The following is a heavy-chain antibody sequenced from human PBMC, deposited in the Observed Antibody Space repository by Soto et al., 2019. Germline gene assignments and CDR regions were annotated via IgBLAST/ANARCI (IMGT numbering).Heavy chain of an antibody. CDR3: ARGGFYRTAAVDS. CDR2: INSDGSST. J-gene: IGHJ4*02. D-gene: IGHD6-13*01. V-gene: IGHV3-74*03. Sequence: GGSLRLSCAASGFTFSSYWMHWVRQAPGKGLVWVSHINSDGSSTTYADSVKGRFTISRDNAKNTLYLQMNSLRAEDTAVYYCARGGFYRTAAVDSWGQGTLVTV. CDR1: GFTFSSYW.